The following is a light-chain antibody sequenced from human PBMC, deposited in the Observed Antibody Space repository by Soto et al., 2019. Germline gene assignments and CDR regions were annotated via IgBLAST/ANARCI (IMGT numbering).Light chain of an antibody. CDR2: DAS. CDR1: QSIGSS. Sequence: DIQMTQSPSTLSASVGDRVTITCRASQSIGSSLAWYQQKPGKAPNLLISDASSLERGVPSRFSGSGSGTEFTLTIRSLQPDDFATYYCQQYNSYRTFGQGTKVDIK. V-gene: IGKV1-5*01. CDR3: QQYNSYRT. J-gene: IGKJ1*01.